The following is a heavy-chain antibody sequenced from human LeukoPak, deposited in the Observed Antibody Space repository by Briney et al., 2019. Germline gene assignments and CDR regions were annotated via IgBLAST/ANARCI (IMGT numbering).Heavy chain of an antibody. D-gene: IGHD2-15*01. CDR3: AKFWGQYCSGGSCYSFDY. CDR1: GFTFSSYA. CDR2: TSGSGGST. V-gene: IGHV3-23*01. J-gene: IGHJ4*02. Sequence: GGSLRLSCAASGFTFSSYAMSWVRQAPGKGLEWVSATSGSGGSTYYADSVKGRFAISRDNSKNTLYLQMNSLRAEDTAVYYCAKFWGQYCSGGSCYSFDYWGQGTLVTVSS.